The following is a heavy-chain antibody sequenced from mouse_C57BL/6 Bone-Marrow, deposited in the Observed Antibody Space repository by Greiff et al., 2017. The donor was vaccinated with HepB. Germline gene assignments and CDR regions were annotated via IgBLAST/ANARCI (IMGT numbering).Heavy chain of an antibody. CDR2: INPSTGGT. V-gene: IGHV1-42*01. CDR3: ARNYDRAY. J-gene: IGHJ3*01. D-gene: IGHD2-4*01. CDR1: GYSFTGYY. Sequence: VQLQQSGPELVKPGASVKISCKASGYSFTGYYMNWVKQSPEQSLEWIGEINPSTGGTTYNQKFKAKATLTVDKSSSTAYMQLKGLTSEDTAVYYCARNYDRAYWGQGTLVTVSA.